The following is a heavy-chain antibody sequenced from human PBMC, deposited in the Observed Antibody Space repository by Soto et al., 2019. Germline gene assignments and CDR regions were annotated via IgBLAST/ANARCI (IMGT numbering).Heavy chain of an antibody. Sequence: GGSLRLSCTASGLTFGDYAISWFRQAQGKGLEWVGFIRSKAYGGTTEYAASVKGRFTISRDDSKSIAYLQMNSLKTEDTAVYYCTTYCSGGSCYSYAFDIWGQGTMVTVSS. J-gene: IGHJ3*02. D-gene: IGHD2-15*01. CDR1: GLTFGDYA. CDR3: TTYCSGGSCYSYAFDI. CDR2: IRSKAYGGTT. V-gene: IGHV3-49*03.